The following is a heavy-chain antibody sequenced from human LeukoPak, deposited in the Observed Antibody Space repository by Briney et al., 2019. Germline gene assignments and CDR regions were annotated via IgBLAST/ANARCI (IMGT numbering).Heavy chain of an antibody. D-gene: IGHD3-10*01. CDR2: INPNSGVT. J-gene: IGHJ4*02. V-gene: IGHV1-2*02. CDR3: ARDRTTMIRGIYPGDY. Sequence: ASVKVSCKASGHTFTAYYVHWVRQAPGQGLEWMGWINPNSGVTNYAQKFQGRVTMTRDTSISTAYMDLSRLRSDDTAVYYCARDRTTMIRGIYPGDYWGQGTLVTVSS. CDR1: GHTFTAYY.